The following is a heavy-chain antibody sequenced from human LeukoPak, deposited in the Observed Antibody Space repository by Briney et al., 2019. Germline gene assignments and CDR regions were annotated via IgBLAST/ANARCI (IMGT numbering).Heavy chain of an antibody. CDR2: FDAEDGKA. CDR1: GYSLTELS. D-gene: IGHD3-22*01. Sequence: ASVKVSCKVSGYSLTELSIQWVRQAPGERLEWMGGFDAEDGKAIYAQKFQGRVTMTEDTSIDTAYMDLSRLRSEDTAMYYCAAAPQTYYYDSGDYYSDYWGQGTLVTVSS. J-gene: IGHJ4*02. CDR3: AAAPQTYYYDSGDYYSDY. V-gene: IGHV1-24*01.